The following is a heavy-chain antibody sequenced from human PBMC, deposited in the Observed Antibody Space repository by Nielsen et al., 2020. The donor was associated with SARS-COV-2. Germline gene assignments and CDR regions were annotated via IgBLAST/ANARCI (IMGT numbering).Heavy chain of an antibody. V-gene: IGHV1-46*01. D-gene: IGHD2-2*02. CDR2: INPSGGST. CDR1: GYTFTSYY. Sequence: ASVKVSCKASGYTFTSYYMHWVRQAPGQGLEWMGIINPSGGSTSYAQKFQGRVTMTRDTSTSTVYMELSSLRSEDTAVYYCARGYCSSTSCYKGVYYYYYMDVWGKGTTVTVSS. CDR3: ARGYCSSTSCYKGVYYYYYMDV. J-gene: IGHJ6*03.